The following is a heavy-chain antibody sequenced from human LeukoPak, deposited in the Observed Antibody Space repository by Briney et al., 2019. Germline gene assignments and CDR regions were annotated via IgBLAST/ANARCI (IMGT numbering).Heavy chain of an antibody. Sequence: SETLSLTCAVYGGSFSGYYWSWIRQPPGKGLEWIGEINHSGSTNYNPSLKSRVTISVDTSKNQFSLKLSSVTAADTAVYYCARGAWFGELLWGRQDYYYYMDVWGKGTTVTISS. CDR3: ARGAWFGELLWGRQDYYYYMDV. D-gene: IGHD3-10*01. J-gene: IGHJ6*03. CDR2: INHSGST. CDR1: GGSFSGYY. V-gene: IGHV4-34*01.